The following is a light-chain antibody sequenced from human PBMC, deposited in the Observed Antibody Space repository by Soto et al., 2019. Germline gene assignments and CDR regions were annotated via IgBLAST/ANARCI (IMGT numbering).Light chain of an antibody. CDR3: QSYDSILSASV. J-gene: IGLJ2*01. Sequence: QSVLTQPPSVSGAPGQRGTISCAGSSSNIGAGYDVHWYQQLPGTAPKLLIYGNIRRPSGVPDRFSGSKSGTSASLAITGLQAEDEADYYCQSYDSILSASVFGGGTKLTVL. CDR2: GNI. CDR1: SSNIGAGYD. V-gene: IGLV1-40*01.